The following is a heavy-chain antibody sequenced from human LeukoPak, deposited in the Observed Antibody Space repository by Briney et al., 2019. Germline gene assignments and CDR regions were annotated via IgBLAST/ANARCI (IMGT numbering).Heavy chain of an antibody. CDR1: GFTYSSYW. V-gene: IGHV3-7*01. CDR3: AELGITMIGGV. CDR2: IKRDGGDK. J-gene: IGHJ6*04. D-gene: IGHD3-10*02. Sequence: GGSLRLSCAASGFTYSSYWMNWVRQAPGKGLEWVASIKRDGGDKYHVDSVTGRFTISRDNARNSLYLQMNSLRAEDTAVYYCAELGITMIGGVWGKGTTVTISS.